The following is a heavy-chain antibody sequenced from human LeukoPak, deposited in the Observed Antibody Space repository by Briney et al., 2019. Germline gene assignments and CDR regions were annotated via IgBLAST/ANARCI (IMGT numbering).Heavy chain of an antibody. CDR2: IYYSGST. CDR1: GGSISSSSYY. V-gene: IGHV4-39*07. D-gene: IGHD2-2*03. J-gene: IGHJ5*02. CDR3: ARGGFGYCSSTSCEWNWFDP. Sequence: PSETLSLTCTVSGGSISSSSYYWGWIRQPPGKGLEWIGSIYYSGSTYYNPSLKSRVTISVDTSKNQFSLKLSSVTAADTAVYYCARGGFGYCSSTSCEWNWFDPWGQGTLVTVSS.